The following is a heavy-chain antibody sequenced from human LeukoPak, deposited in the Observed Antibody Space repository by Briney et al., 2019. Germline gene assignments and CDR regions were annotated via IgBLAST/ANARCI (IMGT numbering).Heavy chain of an antibody. CDR1: GFTFSSYS. Sequence: GGSPRLSCAASGFTFSSYSMNWVRQAPGKGLEWVSSISSSSSYIYYADSVKGRFTISRDNAKNSLYLQMNSLRAEDTAVYYCARAESIVATIDYWGQGTLVTVSS. D-gene: IGHD5-12*01. CDR3: ARAESIVATIDY. J-gene: IGHJ4*02. CDR2: ISSSSSYI. V-gene: IGHV3-21*01.